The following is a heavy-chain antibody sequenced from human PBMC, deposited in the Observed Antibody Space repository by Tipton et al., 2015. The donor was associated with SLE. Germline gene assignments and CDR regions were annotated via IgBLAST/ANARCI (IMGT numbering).Heavy chain of an antibody. D-gene: IGHD3-3*01. CDR1: GGSISSYY. CDR2: IYYSGNT. J-gene: IGHJ2*01. V-gene: IGHV4-59*01. Sequence: TLSLTCTVSGGSISSYYWSWIRLPPGKGLEWIGCIYYSGNTNYNPSLKSRVTISVDTSKNQFSLNLSSVTAADTAVDFCARDLSGDHHDLWGRGTLVTVSS. CDR3: ARDLSGDHHDL.